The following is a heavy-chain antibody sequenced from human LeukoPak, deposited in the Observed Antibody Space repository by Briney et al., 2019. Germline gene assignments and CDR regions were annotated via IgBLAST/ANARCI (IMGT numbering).Heavy chain of an antibody. CDR3: ARVVFGFDY. CDR1: GGSFSGYY. CDR2: INHSGST. J-gene: IGHJ4*02. V-gene: IGHV4-34*01. D-gene: IGHD2-2*01. Sequence: SEALSLTCAVYGGSFSGYYWSWIRQPPGKGLEWIGEINHSGSTNYNPSLKSRVTISVDTSKNQFSLKLSSVTAADTAVYYCARVVFGFDYWGQGTLVTVSS.